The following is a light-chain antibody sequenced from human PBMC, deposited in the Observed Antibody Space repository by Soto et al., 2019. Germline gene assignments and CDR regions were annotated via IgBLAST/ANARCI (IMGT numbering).Light chain of an antibody. CDR1: QSVLYSSNNKNY. V-gene: IGKV4-1*01. Sequence: DIVMTQSPDSLAVSLGVRATINCKSSQSVLYSSNNKNYLAWYQQKPGQPPKLLIYWASTRESGVPDRFSGSGSGTDFTLTISSLQAEDVAVYYCPRITFGQGTRLEIK. CDR2: WAS. J-gene: IGKJ5*01. CDR3: PRIT.